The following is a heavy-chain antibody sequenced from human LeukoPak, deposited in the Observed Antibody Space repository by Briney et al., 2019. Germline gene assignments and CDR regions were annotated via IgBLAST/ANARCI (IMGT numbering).Heavy chain of an antibody. CDR2: IKQDGSEK. J-gene: IGHJ6*03. D-gene: IGHD1-26*01. V-gene: IGHV3-7*01. CDR3: ARDPNYSGSYYYYYYMDV. CDR1: GFTFSSYW. Sequence: GGSLRLSCAASGFTFSSYWMSWVRQAPGKGLEWVANIKQDGSEKYYVDSVKGRFTISRDNAKNSLYLQMNSLRAEDTAVYYCARDPNYSGSYYYYYYMDVWGKGTTVTVSS.